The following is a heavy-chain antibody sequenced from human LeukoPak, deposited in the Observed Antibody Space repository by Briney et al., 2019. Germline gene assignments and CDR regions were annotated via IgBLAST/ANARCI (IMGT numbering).Heavy chain of an antibody. Sequence: SETLSLTCTVSGGSVSSGSYYWSWIRQPPGKGLEWIGYIYYSGSTSYNPSLKSRVTISVDTSKNQFSLKLSSVTAADTAVYYCARDTPGRGAGYYFDYWGQGTLVTVSS. CDR3: ARDTPGRGAGYYFDY. CDR2: IYYSGST. V-gene: IGHV4-61*01. D-gene: IGHD1-26*01. J-gene: IGHJ4*02. CDR1: GGSVSSGSYY.